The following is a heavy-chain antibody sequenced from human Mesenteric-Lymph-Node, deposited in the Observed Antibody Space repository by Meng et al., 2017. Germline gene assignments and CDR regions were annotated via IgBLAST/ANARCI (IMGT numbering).Heavy chain of an antibody. J-gene: IGHJ4*01. D-gene: IGHD3-22*01. CDR2: IYYSGST. CDR1: GGSFSSGGHS. V-gene: IGHV4-31*03. CDR3: ARVDSSGYFLDY. Sequence: VQLQESGPGLVKPSQPLSLTCTVSGGSFSSGGHSWSWIRQHPGKGLEWIAYIYYSGSTYYNPSLKSRVILSVDTSKNQFSLKLSSVTAADTAVYYCARVDSSGYFLDYWGQGTLVTVSS.